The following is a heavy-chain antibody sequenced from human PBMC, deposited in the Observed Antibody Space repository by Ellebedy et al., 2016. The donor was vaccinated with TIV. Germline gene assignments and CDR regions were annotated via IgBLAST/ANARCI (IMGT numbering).Heavy chain of an antibody. CDR3: ARDAMIWIFDS. J-gene: IGHJ4*02. Sequence: GESLKIPCAASGFPFDHYAMSWVRQAPGKGLEWVSTISATGYDTYYADSLKGRFTISRDNSKNTLYLQMNSLRAEDTAVYYCARDAMIWIFDSWGQGTLVTVSS. V-gene: IGHV3-23*01. D-gene: IGHD3-22*01. CDR1: GFPFDHYA. CDR2: ISATGYDT.